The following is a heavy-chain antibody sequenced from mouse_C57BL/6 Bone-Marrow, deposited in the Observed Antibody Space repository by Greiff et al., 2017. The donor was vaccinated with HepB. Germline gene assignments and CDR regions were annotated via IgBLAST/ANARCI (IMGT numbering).Heavy chain of an antibody. CDR1: GYTFTSYW. CDR3: ARRGGYYYGSTPFAY. J-gene: IGHJ3*01. Sequence: QVQLQQPGAELVKPGASVKLSCKASGYTFTSYWMHWVKQRPGQGLEWIGMIHPNSGSTNYNEKFKSKATLTVDKSSSTAYMQLSSLTSEDSAVYYCARRGGYYYGSTPFAYWGQGTLVTVSA. CDR2: IHPNSGST. D-gene: IGHD1-1*01. V-gene: IGHV1-64*01.